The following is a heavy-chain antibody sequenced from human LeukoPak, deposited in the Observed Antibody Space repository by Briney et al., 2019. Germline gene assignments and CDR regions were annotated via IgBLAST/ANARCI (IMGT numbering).Heavy chain of an antibody. CDR1: GFTFTSSA. J-gene: IGHJ5*02. Sequence: SVKVSCKASGFTFTSSAVQWVRQPRAQRLEWKGLTFVGSGNTNYAQKFQERVTITRDMSTSTAYMELSSLRSEDTAVYYCAAVRYYDLLTGYTWGQGTLVTVSS. CDR3: AAVRYYDLLTGYT. D-gene: IGHD3-9*01. V-gene: IGHV1-58*01. CDR2: TFVGSGNT.